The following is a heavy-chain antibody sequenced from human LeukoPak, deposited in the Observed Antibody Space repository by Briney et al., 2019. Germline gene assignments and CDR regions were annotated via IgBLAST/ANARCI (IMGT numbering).Heavy chain of an antibody. Sequence: SETLSLTCTVSGGSISSSSYYWGWIRQPPGKGLEWIGSIYYSGSTYYNPSLKSRVTISVDTSKNRFSLKLSSVTAADTAVYYCARRKQRITIFGVVSWFDPWGQGTLVTVSS. CDR1: GGSISSSSYY. CDR3: ARRKQRITIFGVVSWFDP. V-gene: IGHV4-39*01. D-gene: IGHD3-3*01. J-gene: IGHJ5*02. CDR2: IYYSGST.